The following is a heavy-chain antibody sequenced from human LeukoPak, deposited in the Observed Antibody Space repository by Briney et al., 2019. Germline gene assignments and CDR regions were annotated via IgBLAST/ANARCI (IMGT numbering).Heavy chain of an antibody. V-gene: IGHV3-7*01. J-gene: IGHJ4*02. D-gene: IGHD2-2*01. CDR3: ARWARAPAY. CDR1: GFTVSTDW. Sequence: GGSLRLACAASGFTVSTDWMSWVRQAPVKGLEWVATIKEDGTEKYYVDSVKGRFTISRANAKKSLYLKMNSLRAEDTALYYCARWARAPAYWGQGTLVTVSS. CDR2: IKEDGTEK.